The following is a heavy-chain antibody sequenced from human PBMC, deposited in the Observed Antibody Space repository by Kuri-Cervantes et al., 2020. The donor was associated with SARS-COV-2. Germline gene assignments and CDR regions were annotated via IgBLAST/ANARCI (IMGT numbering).Heavy chain of an antibody. J-gene: IGHJ6*02. CDR2: INAGNGNT. CDR3: ARDHPYSNYDYYYYGMDV. V-gene: IGHV1-3*01. D-gene: IGHD4-11*01. Sequence: ASVKVSCKASGYTFTSYAMHWVRQAPGQRLEWMGWINAGNGNTKYSQKFQGRVTITRDTSASTAYMELSSLRSEDTAVYYYARDHPYSNYDYYYYGMDVWGQGTTVTVSS. CDR1: GYTFTSYA.